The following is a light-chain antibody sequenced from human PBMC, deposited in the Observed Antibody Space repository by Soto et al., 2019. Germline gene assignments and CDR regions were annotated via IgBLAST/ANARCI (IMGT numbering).Light chain of an antibody. CDR3: QQYGSLSWT. V-gene: IGKV3-20*01. Sequence: ILLTQSPGTLSLSPGERAILSCRASQSVSSSYLAWYRQKPGQAPSLLIYGASSRATGIPDRFSGNGSGTDFTLTISRLEPEDFAVYYCQQYGSLSWTFGQGTKVDIK. CDR2: GAS. J-gene: IGKJ1*01. CDR1: QSVSSSY.